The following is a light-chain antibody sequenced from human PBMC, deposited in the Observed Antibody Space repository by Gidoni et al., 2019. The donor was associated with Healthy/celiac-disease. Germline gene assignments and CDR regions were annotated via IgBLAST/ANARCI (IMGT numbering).Light chain of an antibody. CDR3: QQRSNXXT. CDR2: DAS. J-gene: IGKJ4*01. CDR1: QSVSSY. V-gene: IGKV3-11*01. Sequence: DIVLTQSPATLSLSPGERATLSCRASQSVSSYLAWYQQKPGQAPRLLIYDASNRATGIPARFSGSGSGTDFTLTISSLEPEDFAVYYCQQRSNXXTFGGGTKVEIK.